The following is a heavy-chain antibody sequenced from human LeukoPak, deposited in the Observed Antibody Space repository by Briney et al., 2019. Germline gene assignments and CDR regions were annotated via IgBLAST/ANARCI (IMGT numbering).Heavy chain of an antibody. CDR2: ISSNGKTI. V-gene: IGHV3-48*03. J-gene: IGHJ4*02. CDR1: GFAFSCRE. CDR3: VRASYTGFDLHFDQ. Sequence: PGGSLRLSCSASGFAFSCREMAWVRQAPGKGLEWVSYISSNGKTILHADSVKGRITISRDNAKKSLYLQLGGLRVEDSAFYYCVRASYTGFDLHFDQWGQGTLVTVSS. D-gene: IGHD5-12*01.